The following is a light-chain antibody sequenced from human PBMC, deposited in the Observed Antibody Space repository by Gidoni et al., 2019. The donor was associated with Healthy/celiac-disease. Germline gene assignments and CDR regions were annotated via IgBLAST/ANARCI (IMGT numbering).Light chain of an antibody. CDR1: QSVSSN. V-gene: IGKV3-15*01. Sequence: ELVMPQPPATLSVSPGSRATLSCRASQSVSSNLAWYQQKPGQAPRPLIYVESTRATGIPARFSGSGSGTEFTLTISSLQSEDFAVYYCQQYNNWPPWTFGQGTKVEIK. J-gene: IGKJ1*01. CDR3: QQYNNWPPWT. CDR2: VES.